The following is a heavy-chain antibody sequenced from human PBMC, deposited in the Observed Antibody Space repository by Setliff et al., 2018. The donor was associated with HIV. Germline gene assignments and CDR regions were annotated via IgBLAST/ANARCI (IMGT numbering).Heavy chain of an antibody. D-gene: IGHD5-12*01. Sequence: ASVKVSCKASGFTFTNYYIHWVRQAPGQGLEWMGIFNPTGGSTSYAQKFQGRVTMTSDMSTSTVYMELSSLRSEDTAVYFCARDPCLVHTITCSLDIWGQGTMVTV. J-gene: IGHJ3*02. V-gene: IGHV1-46*01. CDR3: ARDPCLVHTITCSLDI. CDR2: FNPTGGST. CDR1: GFTFTNYY.